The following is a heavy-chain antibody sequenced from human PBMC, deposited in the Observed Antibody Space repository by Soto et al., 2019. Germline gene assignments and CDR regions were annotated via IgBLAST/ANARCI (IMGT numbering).Heavy chain of an antibody. D-gene: IGHD1-26*01. CDR3: ARHGGSYSFDY. Sequence: SETLSLTCAVSGGSITSSSYSWGWVRQPPGKGLEWIATFYYSETTHYNPSLKSRVTISVDTSKNQFSLILSSATAADTAAYYCARHGGSYSFDYWGQGTLVTVSS. CDR1: GGSITSSSYS. V-gene: IGHV4-39*01. CDR2: FYYSETT. J-gene: IGHJ4*02.